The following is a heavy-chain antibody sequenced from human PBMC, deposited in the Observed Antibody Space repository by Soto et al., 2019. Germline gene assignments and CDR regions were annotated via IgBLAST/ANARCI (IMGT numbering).Heavy chain of an antibody. D-gene: IGHD1-26*01. Sequence: SETLSLTCTVSGGSISSYYWSWIRQPPGKGLEWIGYFFYSGSTNYNPSLKSRVTISVDTSKNQFSLKVRSVTAADTAVYYCARRYGGNFDYWGQGTLVTVSS. CDR1: GGSISSYY. CDR3: ARRYGGNFDY. CDR2: FFYSGST. J-gene: IGHJ4*02. V-gene: IGHV4-59*01.